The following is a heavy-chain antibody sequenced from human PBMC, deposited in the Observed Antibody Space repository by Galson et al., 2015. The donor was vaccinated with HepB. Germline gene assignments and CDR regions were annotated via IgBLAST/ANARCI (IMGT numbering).Heavy chain of an antibody. V-gene: IGHV3-30*18. D-gene: IGHD6-19*01. Sequence: SLRLSCAASGFTFSTYAMHWVRQAPGKGLEWVAVISSDGSVKYYADSMKGRFTVSRDNSKNTLYVQMNSLRAEDTGVYYCTKDRDSTAVHMLDSWGQGVLVTVSS. CDR2: ISSDGSVK. J-gene: IGHJ5*01. CDR1: GFTFSTYA. CDR3: TKDRDSTAVHMLDS.